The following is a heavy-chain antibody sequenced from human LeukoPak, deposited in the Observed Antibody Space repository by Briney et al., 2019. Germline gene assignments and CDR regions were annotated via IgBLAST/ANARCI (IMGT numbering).Heavy chain of an antibody. J-gene: IGHJ5*02. CDR1: GGFISSDGYS. CDR3: ARAALTIFGVVTAKWFDP. D-gene: IGHD3-3*01. V-gene: IGHV4-30-2*01. CDR2: IYHSGST. Sequence: SETLPLTCAVSGGFISSDGYSWSWVRQQPGKGLEWIGYIYHSGSTYYYPSLKSRVTMSIDRSKNQFSLKLSSVTAADTAVYFCARAALTIFGVVTAKWFDPWGQGTLVTVSS.